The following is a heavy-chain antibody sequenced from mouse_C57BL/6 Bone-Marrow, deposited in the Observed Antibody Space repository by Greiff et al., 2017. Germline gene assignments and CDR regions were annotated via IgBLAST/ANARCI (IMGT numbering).Heavy chain of an antibody. CDR1: GYTFTDYN. Sequence: VHVKQSGPELVKPGASVKIPCKASGYTFTDYNMDWVKQSHGKSLEWIGDINPTNGGTIYNQKFKGKATLTVDKSSSTAYMELRSLTSEDTAVYYYARDPWVAYWGQGTLVTVSA. CDR3: ARDPWVAY. V-gene: IGHV1-18*01. J-gene: IGHJ3*01. CDR2: INPTNGGT.